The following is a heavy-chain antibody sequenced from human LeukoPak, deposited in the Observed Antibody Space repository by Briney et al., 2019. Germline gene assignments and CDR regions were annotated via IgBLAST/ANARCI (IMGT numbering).Heavy chain of an antibody. CDR2: INHSGST. CDR3: ARGPDFWSGYWFDP. Sequence: SETLSLTCAVYGGSFSGYYWSWIRQPPGKGLEWIGEINHSGSTNYNPSLKSRVTISVDTSKNQFSLKLSSVTAADTAVYYCARGPDFWSGYWFDPWGQGTLVTVSS. CDR1: GGSFSGYY. V-gene: IGHV4-34*01. J-gene: IGHJ5*02. D-gene: IGHD3-3*01.